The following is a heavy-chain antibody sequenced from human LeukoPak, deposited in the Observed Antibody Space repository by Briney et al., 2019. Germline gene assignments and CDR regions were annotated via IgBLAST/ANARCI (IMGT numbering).Heavy chain of an antibody. J-gene: IGHJ4*02. Sequence: PGGSLRLSCEASGFTFSYYGMHWVRQAPGKGLEWVAIISYDGRDKYYADSVKGRFTISRDNSKNTLYLQMSRLRADDTAVYYCAKDLSLYDYVWGNNDYWGQGTLVTVSS. CDR3: AKDLSLYDYVWGNNDY. CDR1: GFTFSYYG. CDR2: ISYDGRDK. V-gene: IGHV3-30*18. D-gene: IGHD3-16*01.